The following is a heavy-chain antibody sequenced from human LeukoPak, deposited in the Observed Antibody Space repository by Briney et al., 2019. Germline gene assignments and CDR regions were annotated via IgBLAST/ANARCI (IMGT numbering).Heavy chain of an antibody. CDR2: ISDNGGNT. V-gene: IGHV3-23*01. D-gene: IGHD3-22*01. CDR1: GFTFSSYG. CDR3: AKGAYYDL. Sequence: GGTLRLSCAASGFTFSSYGMSWVRQAPGKGLEWVSAISDNGGNTYYPDSVRGRFTISRDNSKNTLYLQMNSLRVEDTAVYYCAKGAYYDLWGQGTLVTVSS. J-gene: IGHJ4*02.